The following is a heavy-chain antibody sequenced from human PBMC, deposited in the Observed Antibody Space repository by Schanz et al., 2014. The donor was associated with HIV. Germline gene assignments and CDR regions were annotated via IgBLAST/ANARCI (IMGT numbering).Heavy chain of an antibody. J-gene: IGHJ6*02. Sequence: QVQLVESGGCVVQPGRSLRLSCAASGFTFSSNGMHWVRQAPGKGLEWVSTLYNGGDTYYADSVKGRFTISRDNSKNTLYLQMSSLRAEDTAVYYCATTLYPYTSSSDYYYGMDVWGQGTTVTVSS. D-gene: IGHD6-6*01. CDR2: LYNGGDT. CDR1: GFTFSSNG. CDR3: ATTLYPYTSSSDYYYGMDV. V-gene: IGHV3-NL1*01.